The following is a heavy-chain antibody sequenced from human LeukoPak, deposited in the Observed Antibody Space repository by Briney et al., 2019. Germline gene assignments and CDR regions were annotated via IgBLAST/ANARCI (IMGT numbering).Heavy chain of an antibody. V-gene: IGHV3-30*18. CDR3: AKEVGYGSPYFDY. Sequence: GGSLGLSCAASGFTFRNYVIHWVRQAPGKGLEWVALISFDESSEYYADSVKGRFSISRDNSKNTLYLQMNNARVDDTAVYYCAKEVGYGSPYFDYWGQGTLVTVSS. CDR2: ISFDESSE. CDR1: GFTFRNYV. D-gene: IGHD5-12*01. J-gene: IGHJ4*02.